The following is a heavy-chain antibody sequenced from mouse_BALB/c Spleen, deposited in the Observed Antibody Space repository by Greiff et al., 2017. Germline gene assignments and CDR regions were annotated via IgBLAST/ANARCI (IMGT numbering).Heavy chain of an antibody. Sequence: EVNVVESGGGLVQPGGSRKLSCAASGFTFSSFGMHWVRQAPEKGLEWVAYISSGSSTIYYADTVKGRFTISRDNPKNTLFLQMTSLRSEDTAMYYCARRGDYYGYDYAMDYWGQGTSVTVSS. CDR2: ISSGSSTI. CDR1: GFTFSSFG. J-gene: IGHJ4*01. V-gene: IGHV5-17*02. D-gene: IGHD1-2*01. CDR3: ARRGDYYGYDYAMDY.